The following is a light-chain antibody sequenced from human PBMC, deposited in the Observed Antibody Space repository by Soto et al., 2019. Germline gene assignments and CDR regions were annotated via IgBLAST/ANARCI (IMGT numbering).Light chain of an antibody. CDR1: QSVGSSY. Sequence: EIVLTQSPGTLSLSPGERATLSCRASQSVGSSYLAWYQQKPGQAPRLLIYGASSRATGIPDRFSGSGSGTDFTLTTSRLEPEHFAVYYCQQYDSSPWTFGQGTKVEI. J-gene: IGKJ1*01. V-gene: IGKV3-20*01. CDR2: GAS. CDR3: QQYDSSPWT.